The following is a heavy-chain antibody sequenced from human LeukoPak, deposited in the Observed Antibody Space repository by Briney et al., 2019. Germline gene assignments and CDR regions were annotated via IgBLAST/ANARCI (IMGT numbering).Heavy chain of an antibody. CDR3: ARDKYYDSSGYIFDY. Sequence: SVKVSCKASGGTFSSYAISWVRQAPGQGLEWMGGIILIFGTANYAQKFQGRVTITADESTSTAYMELSSLRSEDTAVYYCARDKYYDSSGYIFDYWGQGTLVTVSS. J-gene: IGHJ4*02. V-gene: IGHV1-69*13. CDR2: IILIFGTA. CDR1: GGTFSSYA. D-gene: IGHD3-22*01.